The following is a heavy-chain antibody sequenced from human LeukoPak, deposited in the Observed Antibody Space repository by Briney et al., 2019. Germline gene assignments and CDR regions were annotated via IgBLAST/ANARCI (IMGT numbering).Heavy chain of an antibody. CDR1: GFTFSSYG. CDR2: ISYDVSNK. Sequence: GGSLTLSCAASGFTFSSYGMQWVRQAPGEGLEWVAVISYDVSNKYYADSVEGRFTISRDNSKNTLYLQMNSLRAEDTAVYYCAKDLSSGSFDPWGQGTLVTVSS. V-gene: IGHV3-30*18. CDR3: AKDLSSGSFDP. D-gene: IGHD6-19*01. J-gene: IGHJ5*02.